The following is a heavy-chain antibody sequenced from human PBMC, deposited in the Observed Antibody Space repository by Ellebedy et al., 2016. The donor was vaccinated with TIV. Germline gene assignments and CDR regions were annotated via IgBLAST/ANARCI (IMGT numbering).Heavy chain of an antibody. CDR1: GFTFTNSG. V-gene: IGHV3-30*18. Sequence: GESLKISXAASGFTFTNSGFHWVRQAPGKGLEWVAVISHDGMNKYYADSVKGRFTTSRDDSKTTVYLEMDSLRIEDTALYYCAKWSGYRGGGYYSDYWGQGTLVTVSS. CDR3: AKWSGYRGGGYYSDY. D-gene: IGHD5-12*01. J-gene: IGHJ4*02. CDR2: ISHDGMNK.